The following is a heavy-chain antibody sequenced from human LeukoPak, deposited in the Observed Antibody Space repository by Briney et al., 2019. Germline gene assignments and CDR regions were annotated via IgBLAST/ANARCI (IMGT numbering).Heavy chain of an antibody. D-gene: IGHD3-3*01. J-gene: IGHJ5*02. CDR1: GFTFSSYC. CDR2: IKQDGSEK. Sequence: PGGSLRLSCAASGFTFSSYCMSWVRQAPGKGLEWVANIKQDGSEKYYVDSVKGRFTISRDNAKNSLYLQMNSLRAEDTAVYYCARDGLTYYDFWSGYNWFDPWGQGTLVTVSS. V-gene: IGHV3-7*01. CDR3: ARDGLTYYDFWSGYNWFDP.